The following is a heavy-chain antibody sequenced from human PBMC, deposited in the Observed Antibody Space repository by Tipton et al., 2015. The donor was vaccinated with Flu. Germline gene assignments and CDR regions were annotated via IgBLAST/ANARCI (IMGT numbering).Heavy chain of an antibody. CDR2: IRYDGSNK. J-gene: IGHJ6*02. D-gene: IGHD2-2*01. V-gene: IGHV3-30*02. Sequence: SLRLSCAASGFTFSSYGMHWVRQAPGKGLEWVAFIRYDGSNKYYADSVKGRFTISRDNSKNTLYLQMNSPRAEDTAVYYCAKEEGYCSSTSCQITYYYYGMDVWGQGTTVTVSS. CDR3: AKEEGYCSSTSCQITYYYYGMDV. CDR1: GFTFSSYG.